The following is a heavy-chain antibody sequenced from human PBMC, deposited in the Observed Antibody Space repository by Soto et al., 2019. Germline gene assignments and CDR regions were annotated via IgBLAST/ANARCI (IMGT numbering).Heavy chain of an antibody. CDR1: GFTVSSNY. CDR3: ARSPPGMAYAVI. V-gene: IGHV3-66*01. CDR2: IYSGGST. D-gene: IGHD2-8*01. Sequence: EVQLVESGGGLVQPGGSLRLSCAASGFTVSSNYMSWVRQAPGKGLEWVSVIYSGGSTYYADSVKGRFTISRDNSKNTLYLQMNSLRAEDTAVYYCARSPPGMAYAVIWGQGTMVTVSS. J-gene: IGHJ3*02.